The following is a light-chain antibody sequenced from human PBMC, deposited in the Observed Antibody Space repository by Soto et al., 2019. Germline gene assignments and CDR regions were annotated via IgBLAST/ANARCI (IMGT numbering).Light chain of an antibody. J-gene: IGLJ3*02. V-gene: IGLV2-23*01. CDR3: SSDAGSFTLV. CDR1: DVGSYNL. CDR2: EGS. Sequence: QSALTQPASVSGSPGQSITISCSDVGSYNLVSWYQQHPGKAPKLMIYEGSKRPSGVSNRFSGSKSANTASLTISGLQAGDEADYYCSSDAGSFTLVFGGGTKLTVL.